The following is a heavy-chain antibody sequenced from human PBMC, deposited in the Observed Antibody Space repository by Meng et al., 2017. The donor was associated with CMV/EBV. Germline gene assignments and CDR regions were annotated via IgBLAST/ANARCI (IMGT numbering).Heavy chain of an antibody. CDR3: AREIVVVPAAIDNWFDP. CDR2: IYTSGST. V-gene: IGHV4-4*07. J-gene: IGHJ5*02. Sequence: QLQESGPGLVKPSETLSLTCTVSGGSISSYYWSWSRQPAGKGLEWIGRIYTSGSTNYNPSLKSRVTMSVDTSKNQFSLKLSSVTAADTAVYYCAREIVVVPAAIDNWFDPWGQGTLVTVSS. CDR1: GGSISSYY. D-gene: IGHD2-2*02.